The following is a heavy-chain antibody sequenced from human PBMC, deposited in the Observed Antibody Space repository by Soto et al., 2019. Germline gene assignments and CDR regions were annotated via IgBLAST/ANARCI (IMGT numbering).Heavy chain of an antibody. CDR3: AKAARLEFGSSYDY. CDR2: ISGSGGST. V-gene: IGHV3-23*01. D-gene: IGHD3-10*01. J-gene: IGHJ4*02. Sequence: GGSLRLSCAASGFTFSSYAMSWVRQAPGKGLEWVSAISGSGGSTYYADSVKGRFTISRDNSKNTLYLQMNSLRAEDTVVYYCAKAARLEFGSSYDYWGQGTLVTVSS. CDR1: GFTFSSYA.